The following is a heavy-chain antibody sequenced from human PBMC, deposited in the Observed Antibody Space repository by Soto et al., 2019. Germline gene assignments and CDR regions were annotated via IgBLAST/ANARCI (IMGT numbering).Heavy chain of an antibody. CDR2: IKQDGSEK. V-gene: IGHV3-7*01. CDR3: ARERGDDFWSDYYYYMDV. D-gene: IGHD3-3*01. J-gene: IGHJ6*03. Sequence: EVQLVESGGGLVQPGVSLRLSWAAAGFTFSISWLSWDRQDPGKWLVWVANIKQDGSEKYYVDSVKGRFTMSRDNANNSLYLQMNSLRAEDTAVYYCARERGDDFWSDYYYYMDVWGKGTTVTVSS. CDR1: GFTFSISW.